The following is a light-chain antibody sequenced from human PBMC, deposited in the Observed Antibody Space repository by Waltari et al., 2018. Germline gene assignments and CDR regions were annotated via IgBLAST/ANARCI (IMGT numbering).Light chain of an antibody. CDR1: QRVLYSSNNKNY. Sequence: DIVMTQSPDSLAVSLGERANINCKSSQRVLYSSNNKNYLAWYQQKPGQPPKLFIYLAATREAGVPDRFSGSGSGTDFTLTISSLQAEDVAVYYCQQYYTTPPTFGQGTRLEIK. CDR2: LAA. V-gene: IGKV4-1*01. J-gene: IGKJ5*01. CDR3: QQYYTTPPT.